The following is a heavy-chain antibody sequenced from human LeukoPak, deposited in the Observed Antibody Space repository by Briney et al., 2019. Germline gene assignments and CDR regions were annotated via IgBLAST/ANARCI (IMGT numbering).Heavy chain of an antibody. CDR1: GGSIINHY. CDR3: ARDVRYASGWSTPES. D-gene: IGHD6-19*01. Sequence: SSETLSLTCTVSGGSIINHYWSWIRQPAGKGLEWIGRFYSSGSANYSPSLKSRVSMSIDTSNNHFSLNLTSVTAADTALYFCARDVRYASGWSTPESWGQGTLVTVSS. V-gene: IGHV4-4*07. CDR2: FYSSGSA. J-gene: IGHJ5*02.